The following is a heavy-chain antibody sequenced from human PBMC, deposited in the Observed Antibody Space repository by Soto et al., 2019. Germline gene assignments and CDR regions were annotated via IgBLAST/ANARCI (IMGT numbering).Heavy chain of an antibody. V-gene: IGHV3-49*04. CDR1: GFTFGDYP. Sequence: GGSLRLSCTASGFTFGDYPMSWVRQAPGKGLEWVGVIRSETYGGTTEYAASVKDRFTISRDDSESIAHLQMNSLKTEDTAVYYCAKEEATVVTTDAFDIWGQGTMVTVSS. J-gene: IGHJ3*02. CDR2: IRSETYGGTT. D-gene: IGHD4-17*01. CDR3: AKEEATVVTTDAFDI.